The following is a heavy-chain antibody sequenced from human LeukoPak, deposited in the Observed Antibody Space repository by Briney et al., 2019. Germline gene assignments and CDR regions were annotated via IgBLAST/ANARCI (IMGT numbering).Heavy chain of an antibody. Sequence: GGSLRLSCAASGFSFNKYAMRWVRQAPGKGLEWVSSVSGNGAITYYADSVKGRFTISRDNSKNTLYLQMNSLRAEDTAVYYCAKCEMVRGVHFDYWGQGTLVTVSS. CDR2: VSGNGAIT. J-gene: IGHJ4*02. V-gene: IGHV3-23*01. D-gene: IGHD3-10*01. CDR3: AKCEMVRGVHFDY. CDR1: GFSFNKYA.